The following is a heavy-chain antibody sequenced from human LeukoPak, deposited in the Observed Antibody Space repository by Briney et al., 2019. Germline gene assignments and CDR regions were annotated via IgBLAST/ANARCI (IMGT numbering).Heavy chain of an antibody. V-gene: IGHV1-2*02. CDR3: ARDLSGDTATVYFAD. D-gene: IGHD5-18*01. CDR2: INPNSGGT. J-gene: IGHJ4*02. Sequence: GASVKVSCKASGYIFTAYYMHWVRQAPGQGLEWMGRINPNSGGTNYAQKFQGRVTMTRDTSISTAYIELTSLRSDDTAEYYCARDLSGDTATVYFADWGQGTLVTVSS. CDR1: GYIFTAYY.